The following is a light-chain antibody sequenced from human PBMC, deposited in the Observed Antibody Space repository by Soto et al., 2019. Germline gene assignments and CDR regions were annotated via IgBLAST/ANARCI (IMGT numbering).Light chain of an antibody. J-gene: IGKJ1*01. CDR2: GAS. CDR3: QQYDGSPPWT. CDR1: QSVSSTS. V-gene: IGKV3-20*01. Sequence: EIVLTQSPGTLSFSTGERATLSCRASQSVSSTSLAWYQQKPGQAPRLLIYGASNRATGIPDRFSGSGSGTDFTLTISRLEPEDFAVYYCQQYDGSPPWTFGLGTKV.